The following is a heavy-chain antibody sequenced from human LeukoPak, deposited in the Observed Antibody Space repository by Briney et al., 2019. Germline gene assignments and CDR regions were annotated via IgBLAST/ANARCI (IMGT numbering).Heavy chain of an antibody. V-gene: IGHV1-18*04. CDR3: ARPYSANWHPHPYRMDV. Sequence: ASVRVSCKASGDIFRRYGVTWARQAPGQGPEWMGWDRPYNGDPEYAQKFQGRVTMSTDTSTDTSYMELRSLGSDDTAVYYCARPYSANWHPHPYRMDVWGQGTTVIVSS. D-gene: IGHD1-1*01. J-gene: IGHJ6*02. CDR2: DRPYNGDP. CDR1: GDIFRRYG.